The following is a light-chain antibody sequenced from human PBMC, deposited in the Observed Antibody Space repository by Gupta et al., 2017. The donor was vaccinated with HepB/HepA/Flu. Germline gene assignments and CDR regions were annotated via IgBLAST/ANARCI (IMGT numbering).Light chain of an antibody. Sequence: VLTQPPSATGTPGQRATSHCCVSSSNIGSNTVNWYQQLPGTAPKLLIYSNNQRPSGVPDRFSGSKSGTSASLAISGLQSEDEADYYCAAWDDSLNGHVVFGGGTKLTVL. V-gene: IGLV1-44*01. J-gene: IGLJ2*01. CDR2: SNN. CDR3: AAWDDSLNGHVV. CDR1: SSNIGSNT.